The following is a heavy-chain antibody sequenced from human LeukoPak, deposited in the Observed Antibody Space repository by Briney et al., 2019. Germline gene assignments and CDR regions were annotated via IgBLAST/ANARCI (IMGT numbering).Heavy chain of an antibody. CDR1: GYTFTSYG. D-gene: IGHD2-2*02. Sequence: ASVKVPYKASGYTFTSYGISWVRQAPGQGLEWMGWISAYNGNTNYAQKLQGRVTMTTDTSTSAAYMELRSLRSDDTAVYYCARDRYCSSTSCYTGYFQHWGQGTLVIVSS. CDR2: ISAYNGNT. CDR3: ARDRYCSSTSCYTGYFQH. V-gene: IGHV1-18*01. J-gene: IGHJ1*01.